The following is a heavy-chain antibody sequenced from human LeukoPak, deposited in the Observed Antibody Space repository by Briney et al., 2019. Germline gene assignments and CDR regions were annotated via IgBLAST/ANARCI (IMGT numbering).Heavy chain of an antibody. V-gene: IGHV4-30-4*08. Sequence: SETLSLTCTVSGGSISSGDYYWRWIRQPPGKGLEGLGYIYYSGSTYYNPSLKSRVPISVDTSKNQFSLKLSSVTAADTAVYYCARRRYSSSWYIWFDPWGQGTLVTVSS. D-gene: IGHD6-13*01. J-gene: IGHJ5*02. CDR1: GGSISSGDYY. CDR2: IYYSGST. CDR3: ARRRYSSSWYIWFDP.